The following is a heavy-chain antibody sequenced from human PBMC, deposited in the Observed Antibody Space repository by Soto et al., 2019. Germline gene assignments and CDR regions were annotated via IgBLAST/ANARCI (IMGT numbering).Heavy chain of an antibody. CDR3: ARDPGTHYYYYGMDV. J-gene: IGHJ6*02. CDR2: IIPIFGTA. Sequence: SVKVACKASGGTFSSYASSWVRQAPGQGLEWMGGIIPIFGTANYAQKFQGRVTITADESTSTAYMELSSLRSEDTAVYYCARDPGTHYYYYGMDVWGQGTTVTVSS. D-gene: IGHD1-1*01. CDR1: GGTFSSYA. V-gene: IGHV1-69*13.